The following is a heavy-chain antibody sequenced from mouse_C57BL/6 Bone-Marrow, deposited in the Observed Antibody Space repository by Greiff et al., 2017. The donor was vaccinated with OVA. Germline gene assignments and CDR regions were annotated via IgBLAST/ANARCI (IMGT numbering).Heavy chain of an antibody. CDR3: TSYGNFDD. CDR2: IDPENGDT. J-gene: IGHJ2*01. V-gene: IGHV14-4*01. CDR1: GFNIKDDY. D-gene: IGHD2-1*01. Sequence: VQLQQSGAELVRPGASVKLSCTASGFNIKDDYMHWVKQRPDQGLEWIGWIDPENGDTEYASKFQGKATITADTSSNTAYLQLSSLTSEDTAVYYCTSYGNFDDWGQGTTLTVSS.